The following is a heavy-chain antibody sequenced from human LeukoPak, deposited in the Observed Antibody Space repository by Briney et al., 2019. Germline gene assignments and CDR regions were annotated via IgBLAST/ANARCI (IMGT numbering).Heavy chain of an antibody. CDR3: ARDIQRGYSGYVLGY. CDR2: INSDGSST. Sequence: GGSLRLSCAASGFTFSTYWMHWVRQAPGKGLVWVSRINSDGSSTNYADSVKGRFTVSRDNTKNTLYLQMNSLRAEDTAMYYCARDIQRGYSGYVLGYWGQGTLVTVSS. D-gene: IGHD5-12*01. V-gene: IGHV3-74*01. CDR1: GFTFSTYW. J-gene: IGHJ4*02.